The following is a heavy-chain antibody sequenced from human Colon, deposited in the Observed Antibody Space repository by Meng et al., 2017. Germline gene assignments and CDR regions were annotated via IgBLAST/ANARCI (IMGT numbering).Heavy chain of an antibody. CDR1: GFIFSTSA. CDR2: ISGSGGST. V-gene: IGHV3-23*01. Sequence: GESLKISCAASGFIFSTSAMTWVRQAPGKGLEWVSSISGSGGSTYYADSVRGRFTVSRDNSKDTLYLQMNSLRVEDTAVYSCARDFRGSGNYGWFDPWGQGTRVTVSS. J-gene: IGHJ5*02. CDR3: ARDFRGSGNYGWFDP. D-gene: IGHD1-26*01.